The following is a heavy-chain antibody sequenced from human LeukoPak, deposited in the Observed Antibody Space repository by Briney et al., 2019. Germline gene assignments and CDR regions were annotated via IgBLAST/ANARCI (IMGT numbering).Heavy chain of an antibody. CDR2: LGGSGATT. J-gene: IGHJ3*02. CDR1: GFTFSTNS. Sequence: GGSLRLSCAASGFTFSTNSMSWVRQAPGKGLEWVSILGGSGATTYYADSVKGRFTISRDNSKNILYLQMNSLRAEDTAVYYCAKERLTTTAFDIWGQGTMVTVSS. V-gene: IGHV3-23*01. D-gene: IGHD4-11*01. CDR3: AKERLTTTAFDI.